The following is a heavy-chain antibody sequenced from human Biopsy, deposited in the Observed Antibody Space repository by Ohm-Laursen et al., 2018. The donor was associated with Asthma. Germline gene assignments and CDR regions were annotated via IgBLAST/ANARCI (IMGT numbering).Heavy chain of an antibody. CDR2: IPQGGAT. V-gene: IGHV4-34*01. Sequence: SDTLSLTCAYRGAFRGYVWTWIRQPPGKGLEWIGEIPQGGATTFNPSLKSRVTISIDPSKSQLSLRLTSMTAADTAVYYCASGPQWSGLDVWGQGTTVTVSS. CDR1: RGAFRGYV. D-gene: IGHD2-8*01. J-gene: IGHJ6*02. CDR3: ASGPQWSGLDV.